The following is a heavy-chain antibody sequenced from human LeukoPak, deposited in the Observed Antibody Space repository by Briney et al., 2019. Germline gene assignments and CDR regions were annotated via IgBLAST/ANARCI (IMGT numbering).Heavy chain of an antibody. CDR2: ITGSGGST. CDR3: GKDQNVAAAGVPYDY. Sequence: GGSLRLSCAASGFTFSNYAMSWVRQAPGKGLEWVSAITGSGGSTYYADSVKGRFTISRDNFKNTLYLQMNSLRAEDTAVYYCGKDQNVAAAGVPYDYWGQGTLVTVSS. D-gene: IGHD6-13*01. J-gene: IGHJ4*02. CDR1: GFTFSNYA. V-gene: IGHV3-23*01.